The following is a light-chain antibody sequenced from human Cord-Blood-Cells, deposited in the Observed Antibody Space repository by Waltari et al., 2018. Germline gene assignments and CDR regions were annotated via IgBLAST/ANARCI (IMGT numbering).Light chain of an antibody. CDR1: QSISSY. J-gene: IGKJ2*03. Sequence: EIQMTQSPSSLSASVGDRVTITCRASQSISSYLNWYQQKPGKAPKLLIYAASSLQSGVPSRFSGSGSGTDFTLTISSLHPEDFATYYCQQSYSTPYSFGQGTKLEIK. V-gene: IGKV1-39*01. CDR2: AAS. CDR3: QQSYSTPYS.